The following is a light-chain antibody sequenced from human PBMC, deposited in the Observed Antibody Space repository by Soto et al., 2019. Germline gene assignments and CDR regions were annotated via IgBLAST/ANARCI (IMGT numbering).Light chain of an antibody. CDR3: QQYGSFPYT. Sequence: EIVLTQSPGTLSLSPGERATLSCRASQSVSSNYLAWYQQKPGQAPRLLISGASSRATGIPDRFSGSGSGTDFTLTISRLDPEDFAVYYCQQYGSFPYTFGQGTKLEIE. CDR1: QSVSSNY. CDR2: GAS. J-gene: IGKJ2*01. V-gene: IGKV3-20*01.